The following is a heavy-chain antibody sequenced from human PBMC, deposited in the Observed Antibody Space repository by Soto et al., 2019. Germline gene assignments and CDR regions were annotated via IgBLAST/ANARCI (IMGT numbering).Heavy chain of an antibody. D-gene: IGHD2-15*01. CDR3: ARGDEEVESWFDP. Sequence: QVQLQESGPGLVKPSETLSLTCTVSGGSISSYYWSWIRQPPGKGLEWIGYIYYSGSTNYNPSLKSRVTMSVDTSKNQFSLKLSSVTGADTAVYYCARGDEEVESWFDPWGQGTLVTVSS. CDR1: GGSISSYY. J-gene: IGHJ5*02. CDR2: IYYSGST. V-gene: IGHV4-59*01.